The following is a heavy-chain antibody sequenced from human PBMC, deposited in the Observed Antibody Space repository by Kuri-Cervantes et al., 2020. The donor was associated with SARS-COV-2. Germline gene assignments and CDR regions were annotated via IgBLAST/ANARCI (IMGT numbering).Heavy chain of an antibody. CDR1: GGSISSSSYY. CDR2: IYYSGST. Sequence: ESLKISCTVSGGSISSSSYYWGWIRQPPGKGLEWIGSIYYSGSTYYNPSLKSRVTISVDTSKNQFSLKLSSVTAADTAVYYCARHARGWYRDDYWGQGTRGTGSS. J-gene: IGHJ4*02. D-gene: IGHD6-19*01. V-gene: IGHV4-39*01. CDR3: ARHARGWYRDDY.